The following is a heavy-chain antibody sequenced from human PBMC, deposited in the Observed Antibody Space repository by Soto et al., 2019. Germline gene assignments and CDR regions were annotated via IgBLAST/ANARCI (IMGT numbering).Heavy chain of an antibody. D-gene: IGHD6-13*01. Sequence: EMQLVESGGGLVQPGGSLRLSCAASGFTFSSYSMNWVRQAPGKGPEWVSYISSSSSTIYYADSVKGRFTISRDNAKNSLYMQMNSLSAEDTALYYCACDLGSSRYPEYFQHWGQGTLVTVSS. CDR3: ACDLGSSRYPEYFQH. J-gene: IGHJ1*01. V-gene: IGHV3-48*01. CDR2: ISSSSSTI. CDR1: GFTFSSYS.